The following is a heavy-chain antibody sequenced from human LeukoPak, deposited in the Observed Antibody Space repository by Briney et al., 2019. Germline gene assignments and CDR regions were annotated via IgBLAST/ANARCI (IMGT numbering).Heavy chain of an antibody. J-gene: IGHJ1*01. Sequence: GASVKVSCKASGYTFTSYYMHWVRQAPGQGLEWMGWISVYNGNRNYAQKFQDRVVMTTDTSTSTAYMELRSLNSDDTAVYYCARTAVGAPSYFHYWGQGTLVTVSS. CDR1: GYTFTSYY. CDR3: ARTAVGAPSYFHY. CDR2: ISVYNGNR. V-gene: IGHV1-18*04. D-gene: IGHD1-26*01.